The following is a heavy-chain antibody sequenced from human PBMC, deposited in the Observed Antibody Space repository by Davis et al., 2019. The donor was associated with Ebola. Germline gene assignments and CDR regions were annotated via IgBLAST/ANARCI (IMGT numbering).Heavy chain of an antibody. V-gene: IGHV4-34*01. CDR3: ARGRLVQLERRRFNYFDY. J-gene: IGHJ4*02. D-gene: IGHD1-1*01. Sequence: PSETLSLTCTVSGGSISSYYWSWIRQPPGKGLEWIGEINHSGSTNYNPSLKSRVTISVDTSKNQFSLKLSSVTAADTAVYYCARGRLVQLERRRFNYFDYWGQGTLATVSS. CDR1: GGSISSYY. CDR2: INHSGST.